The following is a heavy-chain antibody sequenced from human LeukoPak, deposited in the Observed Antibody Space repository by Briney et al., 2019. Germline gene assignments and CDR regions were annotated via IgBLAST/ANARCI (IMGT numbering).Heavy chain of an antibody. CDR3: ARVFDYGDESPGYYYGMDV. J-gene: IGHJ6*02. D-gene: IGHD4-17*01. V-gene: IGHV4-59*12. CDR1: GGSIRTYY. Sequence: SETLSLTCSVSGGSIRTYYWSWIRQPPGKGLEWIGYIFHNGSTNYNPSLKSRVTMSVDTSKNQFSLKLSSVTAADTAVYYCARVFDYGDESPGYYYGMDVWGQGTTVTVSS. CDR2: IFHNGST.